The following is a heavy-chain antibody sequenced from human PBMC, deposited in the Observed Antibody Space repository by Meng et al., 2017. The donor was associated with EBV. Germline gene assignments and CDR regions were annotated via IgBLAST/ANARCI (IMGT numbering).Heavy chain of an antibody. CDR2: MNPNSGNT. V-gene: IGHV1-8*01. J-gene: IGHJ5*02. D-gene: IGHD3-22*01. Sequence: QVQRVQYGAEVKKPGASVKVSCKASGYTFTSYDINWVRQATGQGLEWMGWMNPNSGNTGYAQKFQGRVTMTRNTSISTAYMELSSLRSEDTAVYYCARGPYYYDSSGYYYGEFDPWGQGTLVTVSS. CDR1: GYTFTSYD. CDR3: ARGPYYYDSSGYYYGEFDP.